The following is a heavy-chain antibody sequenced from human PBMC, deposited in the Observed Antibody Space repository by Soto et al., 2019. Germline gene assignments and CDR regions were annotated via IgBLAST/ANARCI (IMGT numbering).Heavy chain of an antibody. Sequence: GASVKVSCKASGYTFTSYGISWVRQAPGQGLEWMGWISAYNGNTNYAQELQGRVTMTTDTSTSTAYMELRSLRSDDTAVYYCARSGGRYDFWSGYHRDYYYYGMDVWGQGTTVTVSS. CDR2: ISAYNGNT. CDR1: GYTFTSYG. D-gene: IGHD3-3*01. CDR3: ARSGGRYDFWSGYHRDYYYYGMDV. J-gene: IGHJ6*02. V-gene: IGHV1-18*01.